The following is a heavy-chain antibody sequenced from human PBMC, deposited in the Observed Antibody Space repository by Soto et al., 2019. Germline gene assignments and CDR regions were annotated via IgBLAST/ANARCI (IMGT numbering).Heavy chain of an antibody. Sequence: PGGSLRLSCAASGFTFSDYSMNWVRQAPGKGPEWVSSVSGSGSYTQYADSVKGRFTISRDNAKNSLCLQVNSLRAEDTAVYYCARVGCRGGSCSSRGGLYYGMDVRGQGTTVTVSS. V-gene: IGHV3-21*01. CDR2: VSGSGSYT. D-gene: IGHD2-15*01. CDR1: GFTFSDYS. CDR3: ARVGCRGGSCSSRGGLYYGMDV. J-gene: IGHJ6*02.